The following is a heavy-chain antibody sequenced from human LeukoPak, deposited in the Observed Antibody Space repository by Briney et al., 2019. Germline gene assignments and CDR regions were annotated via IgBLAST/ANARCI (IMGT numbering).Heavy chain of an antibody. V-gene: IGHV1-69*13. CDR3: ASGSRYQLLFDY. J-gene: IGHJ4*02. CDR1: GGTFSSYA. Sequence: VASVKVSCKASGGTFSSYAISWVRQAPGQGLERMGGIIPIFGTANYAQKFQGRVTITADESTSTAYMELSSLRSEDTAVYYCASGSRYQLLFDYWGQGTLVTVSS. CDR2: IIPIFGTA. D-gene: IGHD2-2*01.